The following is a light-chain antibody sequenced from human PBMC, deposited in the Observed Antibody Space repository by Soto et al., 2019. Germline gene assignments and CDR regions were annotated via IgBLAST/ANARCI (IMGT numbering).Light chain of an antibody. V-gene: IGKV3-20*01. CDR2: GAS. CDR1: QSVSRSD. J-gene: IGKJ1*01. Sequence: EIVLTQSPGTLSLSPGERATLSCRASQSVSRSDLAWYQQKPGQAPRLLIYGASSRATGIPDRFSGSGSGTDFTLTIIRMEPEDFAVYYCQQFSSTPSWTFGQGTKVDI. CDR3: QQFSSTPSWT.